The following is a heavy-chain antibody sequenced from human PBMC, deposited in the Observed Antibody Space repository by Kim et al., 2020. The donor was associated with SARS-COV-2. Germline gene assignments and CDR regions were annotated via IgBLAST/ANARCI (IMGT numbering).Heavy chain of an antibody. CDR1: GGSISSSSYY. Sequence: SETLSLTCTVSGGSISSSSYYWGWIRQPPGKGLEWIGSIYYSGSTYYNPSLKSRVTISVDTSKNQFSLKLSSVTAADTAVYYCASGGRYYYGSGSYLKGWFDPWGQGTLVTVSS. V-gene: IGHV4-39*01. CDR3: ASGGRYYYGSGSYLKGWFDP. J-gene: IGHJ5*02. D-gene: IGHD3-10*01. CDR2: IYYSGST.